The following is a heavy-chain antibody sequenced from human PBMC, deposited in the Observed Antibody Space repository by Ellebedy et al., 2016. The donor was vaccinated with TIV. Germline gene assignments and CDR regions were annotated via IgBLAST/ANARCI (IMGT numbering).Heavy chain of an antibody. CDR2: ISAYNGNT. Sequence: ASVKVSCKASGYTFTSYGISWMRQAPGQGLEWMGWISAYNGNTNYAQKLQGRVTMTTDTSTSTAYMELRSLRSDDTAVYYCARVRIFGVVTRVNWFDPWGQGTLVTVSS. V-gene: IGHV1-18*01. CDR1: GYTFTSYG. D-gene: IGHD3-3*01. CDR3: ARVRIFGVVTRVNWFDP. J-gene: IGHJ5*02.